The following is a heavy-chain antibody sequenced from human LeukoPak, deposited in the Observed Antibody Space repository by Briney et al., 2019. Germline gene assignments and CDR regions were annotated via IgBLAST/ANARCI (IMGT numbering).Heavy chain of an antibody. CDR3: ATHNPPYYYYGMDV. V-gene: IGHV5-51*01. D-gene: IGHD1-1*01. J-gene: IGHJ6*02. Sequence: HGESLKISCKGSGYRVTSYWIGWVRPIPGKGLEWMGIIYPGDSYSRHSPSFQGQVTLPADKSISTAYLQWNSLKASDTAMYYCATHNPPYYYYGMDVWGQGTTVTVSS. CDR2: IYPGDSYS. CDR1: GYRVTSYW.